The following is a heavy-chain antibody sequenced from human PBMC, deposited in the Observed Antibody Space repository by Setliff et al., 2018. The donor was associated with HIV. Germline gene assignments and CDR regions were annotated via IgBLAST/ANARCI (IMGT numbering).Heavy chain of an antibody. D-gene: IGHD4-17*01. J-gene: IGHJ1*01. CDR1: GGSISSNYY. Sequence: SETLSLTCTVSGGSISSNYYWSWIRQHLGKGLEWIAYIHYSGSTHFNPSLRSRATISVDTTNNQFSLKLSSVTAADTAVYYCARDAGTTVTTSFFQYWGQGTLVTVSS. CDR3: ARDAGTTVTTSFFQY. V-gene: IGHV4-31*03. CDR2: IHYSGST.